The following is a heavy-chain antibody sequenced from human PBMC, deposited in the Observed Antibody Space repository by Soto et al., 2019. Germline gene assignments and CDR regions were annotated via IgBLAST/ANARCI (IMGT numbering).Heavy chain of an antibody. Sequence: EVQLVESGGGSVKPGGPLRLSCAASGFTFSNAWMTWVRQAPGKGLEWVGRIKSKTDGGTTDYAAPVNGRFTISRDDSKNTLYLQMNSLKTEDTAVYYWTTVGASGDFGPFEIWGQGTVVTVSS. CDR3: TTVGASGDFGPFEI. D-gene: IGHD4-17*01. CDR1: GFTFSNAW. V-gene: IGHV3-15*07. CDR2: IKSKTDGGTT. J-gene: IGHJ3*02.